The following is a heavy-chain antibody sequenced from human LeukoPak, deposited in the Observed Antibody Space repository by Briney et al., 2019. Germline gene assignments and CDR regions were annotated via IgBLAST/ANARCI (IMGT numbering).Heavy chain of an antibody. D-gene: IGHD3-9*01. CDR1: GYTLTELS. CDR3: ARDHDPLGRYKNWFDP. Sequence: ASVKVSCKVSGYTLTELSMHWVRQAPGKGLEWMGWINPNSGGTNYAQKFQGRVTMTRDTSISTAYMELSRLRSDDTAVYYCARDHDPLGRYKNWFDPWGQGTLVTVSS. J-gene: IGHJ5*02. CDR2: INPNSGGT. V-gene: IGHV1-2*02.